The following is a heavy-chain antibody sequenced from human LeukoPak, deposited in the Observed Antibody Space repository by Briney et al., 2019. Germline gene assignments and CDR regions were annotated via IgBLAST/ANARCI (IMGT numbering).Heavy chain of an antibody. CDR2: IYSGGST. CDR1: GFTVSSNY. V-gene: IGHV3-53*01. CDR3: ARLAVAGTDAFDI. J-gene: IGHJ3*02. D-gene: IGHD6-19*01. Sequence: PGGSLRLSCAASGFTVSSNYMSWVRQAPGKGLEWVSVIYSGGSTYYADSVKGRFTISRDNSKNTLYLQMNSLRAEDTAVYYCARLAVAGTDAFDIWGQGTMVTVSS.